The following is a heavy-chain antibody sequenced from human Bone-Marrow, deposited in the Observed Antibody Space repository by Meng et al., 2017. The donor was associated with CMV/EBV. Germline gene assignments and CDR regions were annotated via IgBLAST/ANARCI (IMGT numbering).Heavy chain of an antibody. V-gene: IGHV3-23*03. Sequence: GESLKISCAASGFTFSSYAMSWVRQAPGKGLEWVSVIYSGGSSTYYADSVKGRFTISRDNSKNTLYLQMNSLRAEDTAVYYCAMYGYSSSWYVPWGQGTLVTVSS. CDR3: AMYGYSSSWYVP. CDR2: IYSGGSST. CDR1: GFTFSSYA. J-gene: IGHJ5*02. D-gene: IGHD6-13*01.